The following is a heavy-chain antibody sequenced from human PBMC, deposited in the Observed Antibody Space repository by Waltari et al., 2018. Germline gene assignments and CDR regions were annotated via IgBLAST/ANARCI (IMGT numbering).Heavy chain of an antibody. J-gene: IGHJ4*02. V-gene: IGHV3-30*02. CDR3: AKDIRNGWYADY. Sequence: QVQLVESGGGVVRPGGSLRLSGVASGFAFGVYGMPWLRQAPGKGLEWVAFIRHDRSSEHYGESVKGRFIISTENFKNTLYLQMNSLRIEDTGIYYCAKDIRNGWYADYLGQGTLVTVSS. CDR1: GFAFGVYG. CDR2: IRHDRSSE. D-gene: IGHD6-19*01.